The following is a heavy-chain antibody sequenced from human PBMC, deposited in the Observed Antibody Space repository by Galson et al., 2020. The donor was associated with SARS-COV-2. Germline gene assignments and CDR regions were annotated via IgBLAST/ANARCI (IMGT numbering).Heavy chain of an antibody. Sequence: SETLSLTCTVSGGSISSSSYYWGWIRQPPGEGLEWIGSIYYSESNYYNPSLTSRVTMSVDTSKNQFSLKLSSVTAADTAVYYCARQILTGYYSFYDFDYWGHGTLVTVSS. CDR3: ARQILTGYYSFYDFDY. D-gene: IGHD3-9*01. CDR2: IYYSESN. CDR1: GGSISSSSYY. V-gene: IGHV4-39*01. J-gene: IGHJ4*01.